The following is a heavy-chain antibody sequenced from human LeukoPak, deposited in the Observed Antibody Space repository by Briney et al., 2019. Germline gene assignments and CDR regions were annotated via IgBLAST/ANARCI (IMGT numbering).Heavy chain of an antibody. V-gene: IGHV3-23*01. D-gene: IGHD5-24*01. Sequence: PGGSLRLSCAASGFTFSTYAMNWVRQAPGKGLEWVSGISGSGGTTYYADSVKGRFTISRDNSNHTLSLQMNSLRVEDTAIYYCVKDIQLSTWGLGTMVTVSS. J-gene: IGHJ3*01. CDR2: ISGSGGTT. CDR3: VKDIQLST. CDR1: GFTFSTYA.